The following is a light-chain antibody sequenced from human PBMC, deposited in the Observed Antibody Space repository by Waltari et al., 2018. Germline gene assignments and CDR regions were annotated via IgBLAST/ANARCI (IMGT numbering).Light chain of an antibody. CDR3: QQYYSTPSLT. J-gene: IGKJ4*01. CDR2: VAS. Sequence: VLYMCNSKSYVAGDKQRPGQPPKLLIDVASNREYWVPDRFSGSGSGTEFTLTISSLQAEDVAVYYCQQYYSTPSLTFGGGTKVEIK. CDR1: VLYMCNSKSY. V-gene: IGKV4-1*01.